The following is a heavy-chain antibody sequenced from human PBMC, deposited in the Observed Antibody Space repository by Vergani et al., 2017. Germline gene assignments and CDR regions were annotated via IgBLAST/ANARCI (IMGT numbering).Heavy chain of an antibody. V-gene: IGHV4-38-2*02. CDR1: VYSISRGYY. CDR3: ARQFWVSQGVGAFET. J-gene: IGHJ3*02. Sequence: QVQLQESGPGLVKPSETLSLTCSVSVYSISRGYYCCWIRQPPGKGLEWIATVFHSGSAYYNPSLRRRVTISVETSKNQFSLRLTTLTAADTAVYYCARQFWVSQGVGAFETWGRGTEVSVSS. CDR2: VFHSGSA. D-gene: IGHD3-16*01.